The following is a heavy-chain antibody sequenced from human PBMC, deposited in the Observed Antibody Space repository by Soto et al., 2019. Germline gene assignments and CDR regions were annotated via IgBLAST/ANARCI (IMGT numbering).Heavy chain of an antibody. J-gene: IGHJ4*02. Sequence: SETLSLTCTVSGASISTSYYWSWIRQHPGEGLEWIGYIFHSGNTYYNPSLKSRATISVDTSKNQFSLKLGSVTAADTAVYYCARGAYFDSSGYFDSWGQGALVTVSS. V-gene: IGHV4-31*03. CDR1: GASISTSYY. CDR3: ARGAYFDSSGYFDS. CDR2: IFHSGNT. D-gene: IGHD3-22*01.